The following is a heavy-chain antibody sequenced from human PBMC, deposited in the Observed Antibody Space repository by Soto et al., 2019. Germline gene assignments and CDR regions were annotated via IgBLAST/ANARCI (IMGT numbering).Heavy chain of an antibody. CDR2: ISAYNGNT. Sequence: ASVKVSCKASGYTFTSYGISWVRQAPGQGLEWMGWISAYNGNTNYAQKLQGRVTMTTDTSTSTAYMELRSLISDDTAVYYCARVSKGVGTRFLDYWGRGTLVPVSS. V-gene: IGHV1-18*01. D-gene: IGHD6-13*01. CDR1: GYTFTSYG. J-gene: IGHJ4*02. CDR3: ARVSKGVGTRFLDY.